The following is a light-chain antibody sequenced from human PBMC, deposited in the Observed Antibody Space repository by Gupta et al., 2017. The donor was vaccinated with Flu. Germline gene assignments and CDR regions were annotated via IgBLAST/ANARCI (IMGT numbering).Light chain of an antibody. V-gene: IGKV1-39*01. J-gene: IGKJ4*01. CDR1: QSISTY. Sequence: DIQMTQSPSSLAASVGDRVTITCRASQSISTYLNWYQQKLGKAPKLLIYVASSLQSGVPSRFSGSGSGTDFTLTISSLQPEDFATYFCQQSYSSMLTFGGGTKVEIK. CDR2: VAS. CDR3: QQSYSSMLT.